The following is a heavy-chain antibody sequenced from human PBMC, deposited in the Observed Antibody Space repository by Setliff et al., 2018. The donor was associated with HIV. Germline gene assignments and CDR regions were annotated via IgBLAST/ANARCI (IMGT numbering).Heavy chain of an antibody. Sequence: PGGSLRLSCAASGFTFSSHAMTWVRQAPGQGLEWVSIISGSGISTYYADSVKGRFTISRDNSRNMLYLQMNSLRAEDTAVYYCTTFHDYGYFDYWGQGTLVTVSS. V-gene: IGHV3-23*01. CDR2: ISGSGIST. J-gene: IGHJ4*02. D-gene: IGHD4-17*01. CDR1: GFTFSSHA. CDR3: TTFHDYGYFDY.